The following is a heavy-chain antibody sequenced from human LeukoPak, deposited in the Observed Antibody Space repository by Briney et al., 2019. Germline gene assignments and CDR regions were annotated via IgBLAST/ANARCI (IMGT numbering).Heavy chain of an antibody. J-gene: IGHJ4*02. CDR1: GGSFSSSSYY. Sequence: SETLSLTCTVSGGSFSSSSYYWGWIRQPPGKGLEWIGSISYRGNNYHNPSVKSRVIMSVDTSKNQFSLALRSVTAADTAVYYCARSILRYYYNASGYYPYYFDYWGQGMLVTVSS. V-gene: IGHV4-39*07. CDR3: ARSILRYYYNASGYYPYYFDY. CDR2: ISYRGNN. D-gene: IGHD3-22*01.